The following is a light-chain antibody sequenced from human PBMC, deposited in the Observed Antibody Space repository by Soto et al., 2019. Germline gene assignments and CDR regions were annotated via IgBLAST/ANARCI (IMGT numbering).Light chain of an antibody. Sequence: IQLTQSPSSLSASVGDRVSITCRASQDIQTYLAWYQQKRGEAPKLLISGTFTLQSGVPSRFNGSGSGTDFTLTISRLQPEDFVTDYCQHLNNYPPFTFGPGTKVDLE. CDR1: QDIQTY. V-gene: IGKV1-9*01. CDR2: GTF. CDR3: QHLNNYPPFT. J-gene: IGKJ3*01.